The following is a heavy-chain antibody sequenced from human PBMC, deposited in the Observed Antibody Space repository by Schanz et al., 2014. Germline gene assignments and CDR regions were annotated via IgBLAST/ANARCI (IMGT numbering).Heavy chain of an antibody. J-gene: IGHJ4*02. V-gene: IGHV3-30*18. Sequence: QVQLVESGGCVVQPGRSLRLPCAASGFTFSSYGMHWVRQAPGKGLEWVALISYDGSNKYYADSVKGRFTISRDNSKNTLYLQMNRLRTEDTAVYYCAKATYYDLLTAYFPIDYWGQGTLVTVSS. CDR3: AKATYYDLLTAYFPIDY. CDR1: GFTFSSYG. D-gene: IGHD3-9*01. CDR2: ISYDGSNK.